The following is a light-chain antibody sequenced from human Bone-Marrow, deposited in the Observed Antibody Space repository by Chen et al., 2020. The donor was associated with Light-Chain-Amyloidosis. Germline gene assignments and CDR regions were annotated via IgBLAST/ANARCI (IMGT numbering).Light chain of an antibody. J-gene: IGLJ2*01. CDR3: QSADSSGTYEVI. CDR1: DLPTKY. Sequence: SYELTQPPSVSVSPGQTARITCSGDDLPTKYAYWYQQKPGQAPVLVRHRDTERPSGISERFSGSSSGTTATLTIRGVQAEDEADYHGQSADSSGTYEVIFGGGTKLTVL. CDR2: RDT. V-gene: IGLV3-25*03.